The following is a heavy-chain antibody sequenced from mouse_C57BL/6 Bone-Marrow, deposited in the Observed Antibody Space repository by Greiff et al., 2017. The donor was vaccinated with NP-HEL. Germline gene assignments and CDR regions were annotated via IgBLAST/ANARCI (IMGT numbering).Heavy chain of an antibody. J-gene: IGHJ3*01. CDR2: ILPGSGST. V-gene: IGHV1-9*01. CDR3: GRACYYYYDAFAY. CDR1: GYTFTGYW. D-gene: IGHD2-4*01. Sequence: QVQLKQSGAELMKPGASVKLSCKATGYTFTGYWIEWVKQRPGHGLEWIGEILPGSGSTNYTEKFKGKATFTADTSSNTAYMQLSSLTTEDSAIYYCGRACYYYYDAFAYGGRGTLVTVSA.